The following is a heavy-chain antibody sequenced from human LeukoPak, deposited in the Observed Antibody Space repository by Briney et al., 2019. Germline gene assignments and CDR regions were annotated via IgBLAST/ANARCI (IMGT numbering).Heavy chain of an antibody. V-gene: IGHV4-59*08. J-gene: IGHJ4*02. CDR1: GGSISTYY. Sequence: SETLSLTCTVSGGSISTYYWNWIRQPPGKGLEWIGYIYYSGTTNYNPSLKSRVSMSVDTSKNQFSLKLSSVTAADTAVYYCARGLTSGYSSSWYEDYWGQGTLVTVSS. D-gene: IGHD6-13*01. CDR3: ARGLTSGYSSSWYEDY. CDR2: IYYSGTT.